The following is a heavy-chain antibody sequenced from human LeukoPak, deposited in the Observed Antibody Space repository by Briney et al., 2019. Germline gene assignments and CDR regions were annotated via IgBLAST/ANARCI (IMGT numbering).Heavy chain of an antibody. CDR1: GGSISGYY. D-gene: IGHD3-3*01. Sequence: SETLSLTCTVSGGSISGYYWSWIRQPPGKGLEWIGSIYYSGSTYYNPSLKSRVTISVDTSKNQFSLKLSSVTAADTAVYYCATYYDFWSGYFDYWGRGTLVTVSS. CDR2: IYYSGST. J-gene: IGHJ4*02. CDR3: ATYYDFWSGYFDY. V-gene: IGHV4-39*07.